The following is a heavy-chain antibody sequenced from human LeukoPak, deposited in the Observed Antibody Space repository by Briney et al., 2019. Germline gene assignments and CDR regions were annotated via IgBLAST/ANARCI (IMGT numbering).Heavy chain of an antibody. J-gene: IGHJ5*02. V-gene: IGHV1-46*01. Sequence: SVKVSCKASGYXFTRYYMDWVRQAPGQGLEWMGIIHPSSGSTSYAQKFEGRVTLTRDTSTSTVYMELISLRSEDTAVYYCARDSSTSSLADPWGQGTLVTVSS. CDR3: ARDSSTSSLADP. CDR2: IHPSSGST. CDR1: GYXFTRYY. D-gene: IGHD2-2*01.